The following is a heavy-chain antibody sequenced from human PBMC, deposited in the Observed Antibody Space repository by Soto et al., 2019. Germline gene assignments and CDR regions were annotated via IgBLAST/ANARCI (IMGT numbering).Heavy chain of an antibody. Sequence: ASVKVSCKASGYTFTSYGISWVRQAPGQGLEWMGWISAYNGNTNYAQKLQGRVTMTTDTSTSTAYMELRSLRSDDTAVYYCARIARGSSSPYYYYYYYMDVWGKGTTVTVSS. D-gene: IGHD6-13*01. V-gene: IGHV1-18*01. J-gene: IGHJ6*03. CDR3: ARIARGSSSPYYYYYYYMDV. CDR2: ISAYNGNT. CDR1: GYTFTSYG.